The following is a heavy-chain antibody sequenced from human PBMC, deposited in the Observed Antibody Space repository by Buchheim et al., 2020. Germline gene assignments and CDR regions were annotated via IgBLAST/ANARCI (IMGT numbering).Heavy chain of an antibody. V-gene: IGHV3-30*18. CDR2: ISYDGSNK. CDR3: AKYYYDSSNYHGVPGN. D-gene: IGHD3-22*01. CDR1: GFTFSSYG. Sequence: QVQLVESGGGVVQPGRSLRLSCAASGFTFSSYGMHWVRQAPGKGLEWVAVISYDGSNKYYADSVKGRFTISRDNSKNTLYLQINSLRAEDTAVYYCAKYYYDSSNYHGVPGNWGQGTL. J-gene: IGHJ4*02.